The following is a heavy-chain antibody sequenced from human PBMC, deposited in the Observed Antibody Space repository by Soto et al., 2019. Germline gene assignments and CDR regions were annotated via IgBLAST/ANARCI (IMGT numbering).Heavy chain of an antibody. CDR3: ARSMNDHNHHHWGFDS. V-gene: IGHV4-34*01. J-gene: IGHJ5*01. CDR2: IDHTGRT. CDR1: GGSFNPYY. D-gene: IGHD7-27*01. Sequence: PSETLSLTCAVYGGSFNPYYWSFIRQPPGKRLEWIGEIDHTGRTNYNPSVKGRVTMSVDTSKNQFSLNLRSVTAADTAVYFCARSMNDHNHHHWGFDSWGQGTLVTVSS.